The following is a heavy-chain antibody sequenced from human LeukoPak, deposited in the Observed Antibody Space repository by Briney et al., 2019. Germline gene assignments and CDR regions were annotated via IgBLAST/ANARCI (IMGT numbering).Heavy chain of an antibody. CDR1: GGSIRSGDYY. V-gene: IGHV3-21*01. J-gene: IGHJ3*02. CDR3: ARGTGQGDYGDNDAFDI. Sequence: ETLSLTCTVSGGSIRSGDYYWNWVRQAPGKGLEWVSSISSSSSYIYYADSVKGRFTISRDNAKNSLYLQMNSLRAEDTAVYYCARGTGQGDYGDNDAFDIWGQGTMVTVSS. CDR2: ISSSSSYI. D-gene: IGHD4-17*01.